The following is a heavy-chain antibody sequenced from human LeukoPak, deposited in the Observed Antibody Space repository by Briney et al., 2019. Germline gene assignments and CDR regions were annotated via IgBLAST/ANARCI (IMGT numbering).Heavy chain of an antibody. Sequence: SQTLSLTCTVSGGSISSGDYYWSWIRQPPGKGLEWIGYIYYSGSTYYNPSLKSRVTISVDTSKNQFSLRLSSVTAADTAVYYCARDSFSSSWPKWFDPWGQGILVAVSS. CDR3: ARDSFSSSWPKWFDP. V-gene: IGHV4-30-4*01. CDR1: GGSISSGDYY. J-gene: IGHJ5*02. D-gene: IGHD6-13*01. CDR2: IYYSGST.